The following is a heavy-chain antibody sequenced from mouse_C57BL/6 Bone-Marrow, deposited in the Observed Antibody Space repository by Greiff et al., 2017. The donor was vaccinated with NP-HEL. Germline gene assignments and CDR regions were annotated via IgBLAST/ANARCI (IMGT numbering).Heavy chain of an antibody. CDR2: IHPNSGST. J-gene: IGHJ4*01. D-gene: IGHD2-12*01. CDR1: GYTFTSYW. V-gene: IGHV1-64*01. Sequence: QVQLQQPGAELVKPGASVKLSCKASGYTFTSYWMHWVKQRPGQGLEWIGMIHPNSGSTNYNEKFKSKATLTVDKSSSTAYMQLSSPTSEDSAVYYCASLRQVYAMDYWGQGTSVTVSS. CDR3: ASLRQVYAMDY.